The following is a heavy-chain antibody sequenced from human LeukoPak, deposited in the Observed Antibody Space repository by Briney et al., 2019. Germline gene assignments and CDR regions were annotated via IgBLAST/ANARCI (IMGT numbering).Heavy chain of an antibody. D-gene: IGHD4-11*01. Sequence: PSETLSLTCAVNGGSFSRYYWSWNRQPPGKGLEWIGEINHRGSTNYNPSLKSRVTISVDTSKNQFSLKLNSVTAADTAIYYCARGNMWDYRRYYYYMDVWGKGTTVTVSS. J-gene: IGHJ6*03. V-gene: IGHV4-34*01. CDR2: INHRGST. CDR3: ARGNMWDYRRYYYYMDV. CDR1: GGSFSRYY.